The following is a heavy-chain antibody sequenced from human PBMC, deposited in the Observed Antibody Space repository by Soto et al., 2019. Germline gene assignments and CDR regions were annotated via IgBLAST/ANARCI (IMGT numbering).Heavy chain of an antibody. CDR3: ARVGITMVRGTTYNWFDP. Sequence: QVQLVQSGAEVKKPGSSVKVSCKASGGTFSSYAISWMRQAPGQGLEWMGGIIPIFGTANYAQKFQARVKITADESTTTAYMELSSLRSEDTAVYYCARVGITMVRGTTYNWFDPWGQGTLVTVSS. V-gene: IGHV1-69*01. CDR2: IIPIFGTA. CDR1: GGTFSSYA. J-gene: IGHJ5*02. D-gene: IGHD3-10*01.